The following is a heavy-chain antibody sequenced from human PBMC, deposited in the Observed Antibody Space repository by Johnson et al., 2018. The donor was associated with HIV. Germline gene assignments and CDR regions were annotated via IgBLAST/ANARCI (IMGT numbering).Heavy chain of an antibody. D-gene: IGHD2-21*01. Sequence: VTGRFTISRDNYKNTLYLQMNSLRGEDTALYYCAKEGYSASFDIWGQGTMVTVSS. V-gene: IGHV3-30*02. J-gene: IGHJ3*02. CDR3: AKEGYSASFDI.